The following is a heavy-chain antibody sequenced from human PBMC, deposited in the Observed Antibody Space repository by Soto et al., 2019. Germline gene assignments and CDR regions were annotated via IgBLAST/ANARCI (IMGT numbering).Heavy chain of an antibody. Sequence: QVQLVQSGAEVKKPGTSVKVSCKASGVTFSSYAISWVRQAPGQGLEWMGGIIPIFGTANYAQKFKGRVTITADESTSTVYMELSRLGAEDADVYDCARVCGSCCGSGTLFDYWGQGTLVTVSS. CDR3: ARVCGSCCGSGTLFDY. D-gene: IGHD2-15*01. CDR1: GVTFSSYA. CDR2: IIPIFGTA. J-gene: IGHJ4*02. V-gene: IGHV1-69*01.